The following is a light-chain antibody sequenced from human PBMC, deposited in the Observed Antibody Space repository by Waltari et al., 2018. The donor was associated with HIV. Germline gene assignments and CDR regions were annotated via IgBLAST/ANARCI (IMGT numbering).Light chain of an antibody. CDR3: QSSDDSRPWI. V-gene: IGLV3-25*03. CDR2: KDT. CDR1: VLAKQY. J-gene: IGLJ2*01. Sequence: YELTQAPSMSVSPGQTAKITCSGDVLAKQYASWYQQKPGQAPVLVMSKDTERPSEIPERFSGSSSGTTVTLTISGVQAEDEADYHCQSSDDSRPWIFGGGTKMTVL.